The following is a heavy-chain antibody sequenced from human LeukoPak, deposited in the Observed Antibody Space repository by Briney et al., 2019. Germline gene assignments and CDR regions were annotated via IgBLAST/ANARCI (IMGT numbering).Heavy chain of an antibody. CDR3: ARGGCGGDCYSDFDY. CDR1: GFPLSIKY. Sequence: GGSLRLSCVVSGFPLSIKYKSWVRQAPGKALVWGSVIYGGGTMFYADSVKDQFTIYSDNSKNTVYLQMNSLRAEDTAVYYCARGGCGGDCYSDFDYWGQGTLVTVSS. V-gene: IGHV3-53*01. D-gene: IGHD2-21*02. CDR2: IYGGGTM. J-gene: IGHJ4*02.